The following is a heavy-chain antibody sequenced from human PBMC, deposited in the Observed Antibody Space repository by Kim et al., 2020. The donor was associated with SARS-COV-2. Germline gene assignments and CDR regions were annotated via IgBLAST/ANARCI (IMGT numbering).Heavy chain of an antibody. J-gene: IGHJ5*02. D-gene: IGHD6-13*01. V-gene: IGHV3-74*01. Sequence: GGSLRLSCEASGFTLTNYWMNWVRQGPEKGLVWVSRSNSDGSVTHYADSVKGRFTISRDNAKNTLFLQLNSLGVEDTAIYYCARGSFQQGFDPWGQGTLVTGSS. CDR1: GFTLTNYW. CDR2: SNSDGSVT. CDR3: ARGSFQQGFDP.